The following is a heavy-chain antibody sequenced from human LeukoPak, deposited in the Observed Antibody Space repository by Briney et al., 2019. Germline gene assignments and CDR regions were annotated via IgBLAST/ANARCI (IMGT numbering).Heavy chain of an antibody. Sequence: PSETLSLTCAVYGGSFSGYYWSWIRQPPGKGLEWIREINHSGSTNYNPSLKSRVTISVDTSKNQFSLKLRSVTAADTAVYYCARSSRGTIAVAGTLGYWGQGTLVTVSS. CDR1: GGSFSGYY. CDR2: INHSGST. V-gene: IGHV4-34*01. D-gene: IGHD6-19*01. J-gene: IGHJ1*01. CDR3: ARSSRGTIAVAGTLGY.